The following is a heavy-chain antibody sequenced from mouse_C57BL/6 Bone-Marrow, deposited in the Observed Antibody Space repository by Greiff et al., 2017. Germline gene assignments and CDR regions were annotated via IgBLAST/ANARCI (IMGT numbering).Heavy chain of an antibody. Sequence: QVQLQQPGAELVKPGASVKLSCKASGYTFTSYWMHWVKQRPGQGLEWIGMIHPNSGSTNYNEKFKSKATLAVDKSSSTAYMQLSSLTSEDSAVYYCANYYGSRGGNYWGQGTTLTVSS. CDR2: IHPNSGST. CDR3: ANYYGSRGGNY. V-gene: IGHV1-64*01. CDR1: GYTFTSYW. J-gene: IGHJ2*01. D-gene: IGHD1-1*01.